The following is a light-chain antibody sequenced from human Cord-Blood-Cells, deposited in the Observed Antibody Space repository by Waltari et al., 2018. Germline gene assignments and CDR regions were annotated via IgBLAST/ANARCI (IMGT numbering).Light chain of an antibody. Sequence: QSALTRPASVSGSPGPSITISCTGTSSDVGSSNLVSWYQQHPGKAPKLLIYEDSKRPSGVSNRFSGSKSGNTASLTISGLQAEDEADYYCCSYAGSSTYVFGTGTKVTVL. CDR1: SSDVGSSNL. CDR3: CSYAGSSTYV. V-gene: IGLV2-23*01. CDR2: EDS. J-gene: IGLJ1*01.